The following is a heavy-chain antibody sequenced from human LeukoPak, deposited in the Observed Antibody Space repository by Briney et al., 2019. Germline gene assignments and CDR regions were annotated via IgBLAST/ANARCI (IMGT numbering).Heavy chain of an antibody. V-gene: IGHV4-34*01. J-gene: IGHJ5*02. CDR3: ARGQVPAARGYNWFDP. D-gene: IGHD2-2*01. CDR2: INARGDT. CDR1: GWSFNDYY. Sequence: SETLSLTCAVYGWSFNDYYWNWIRQPPGKGLEWIGEINARGDTNFNPSLKSRVTISVDTSEKQISLRLTSMIAADTAVYYCARGQVPAARGYNWFDPWGQGTLVIVSS.